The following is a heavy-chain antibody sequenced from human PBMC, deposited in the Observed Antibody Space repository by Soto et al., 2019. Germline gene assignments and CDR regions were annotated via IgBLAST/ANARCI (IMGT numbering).Heavy chain of an antibody. J-gene: IGHJ4*02. CDR2: ISAYNGNT. CDR1: GYTFTSYG. D-gene: IGHD3-10*01. CDR3: ARVYRITMVRGELSEY. V-gene: IGHV1-18*01. Sequence: QVQLVQSGAEVKKPGASVKVSCKASGYTFTSYGISWVRQAPGQGLEWMGWISAYNGNTNYAQKLQGRVTMTADTSTSTAYMELRSLRSDDTAVYYCARVYRITMVRGELSEYWGQGTLVTVSS.